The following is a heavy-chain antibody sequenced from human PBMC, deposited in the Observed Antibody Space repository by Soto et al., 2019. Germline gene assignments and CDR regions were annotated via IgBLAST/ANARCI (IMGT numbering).Heavy chain of an antibody. CDR1: GGSISSYY. CDR2: IYYSGST. CDR3: ARHPLWFGERIGP. V-gene: IGHV4-59*08. D-gene: IGHD3-10*01. Sequence: SETLSLTCTVSGGSISSYYWSWIRQPPGKGLEWIGYIYYSGSTNYNPSLKSRVTISVDTSKNQFSLKLSSVTAADTAVYYCARHPLWFGERIGPWGQGTLVTVSS. J-gene: IGHJ5*02.